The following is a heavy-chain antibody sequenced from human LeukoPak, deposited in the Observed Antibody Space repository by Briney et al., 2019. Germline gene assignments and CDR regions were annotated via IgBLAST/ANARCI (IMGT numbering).Heavy chain of an antibody. Sequence: GGSLRLSCAASGFTFDDYAMHWVRQAPGKGLEWVSGISWNSGSIGYADSVKGRFTISRDNAKNSLYLRMNSLRAEDMALYYCAKGAYHYYDSSGYEGYFDYWGQGTLVTVSS. CDR2: ISWNSGSI. J-gene: IGHJ4*02. V-gene: IGHV3-9*03. CDR1: GFTFDDYA. CDR3: AKGAYHYYDSSGYEGYFDY. D-gene: IGHD3-22*01.